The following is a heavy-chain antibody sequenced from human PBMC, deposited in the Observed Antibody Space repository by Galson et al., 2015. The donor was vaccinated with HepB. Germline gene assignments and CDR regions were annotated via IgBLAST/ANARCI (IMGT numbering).Heavy chain of an antibody. Sequence: SLRLSCAASGFTFSSYWMSWVRQAPGKGLEWVANIKQDGSEKYYVDSVKGRFTISRDNAKNSLYLQMNSLRAEDTAVYYCARSSESVKINWFDPWGQGTLVTVSS. CDR3: ARSSESVKINWFDP. CDR1: GFTFSSYW. D-gene: IGHD3-10*01. CDR2: IKQDGSEK. J-gene: IGHJ5*02. V-gene: IGHV3-7*03.